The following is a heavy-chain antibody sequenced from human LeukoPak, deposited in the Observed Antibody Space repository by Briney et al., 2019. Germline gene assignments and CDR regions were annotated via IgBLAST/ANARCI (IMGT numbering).Heavy chain of an antibody. CDR2: IYYSGST. Sequence: SETLSLTCTVSGGSISSYYWSWIRQSPGKGLEWIGFIYYSGSTTYNPSLKSRVTISVDTSKNQFSLKLSSVTAADTAVYYCARDKKGTRCYDYWGQGTLVTVSS. V-gene: IGHV4-59*01. CDR3: ARDKKGTRCYDY. J-gene: IGHJ4*02. CDR1: GGSISSYY. D-gene: IGHD2-2*01.